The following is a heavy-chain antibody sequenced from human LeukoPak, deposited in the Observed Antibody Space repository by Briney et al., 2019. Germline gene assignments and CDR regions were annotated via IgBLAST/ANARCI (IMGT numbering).Heavy chain of an antibody. V-gene: IGHV4-61*02. Sequence: SQTLSLTCTVSGGSISSSSYYWSWIRQTAGKGLEWIVRIYTTGSTNYNPSLKSRVTMSVDTSKNQFSLKLSSVTAADTAVYYCARDSSGYYYLFDYWGQGTLVTVSS. D-gene: IGHD3-22*01. CDR1: GGSISSSSYY. CDR2: IYTTGST. J-gene: IGHJ4*02. CDR3: ARDSSGYYYLFDY.